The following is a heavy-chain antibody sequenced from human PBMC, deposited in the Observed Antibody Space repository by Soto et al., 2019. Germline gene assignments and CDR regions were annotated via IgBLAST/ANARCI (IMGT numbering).Heavy chain of an antibody. V-gene: IGHV3-21*01. CDR3: ASGYVGWFDP. CDR1: GFNFSSYS. J-gene: IGHJ5*02. CDR2: ISSSSSYI. Sequence: GGSLRLSCAASGFNFSSYSMNWVRQAPGKGLEWVSSISSSSSYIYYADSVKGRFTISRDNAKNSLYLQMNSLRAEDTAVYYCASGYVGWFDPWGQGTLVTVSS. D-gene: IGHD5-12*01.